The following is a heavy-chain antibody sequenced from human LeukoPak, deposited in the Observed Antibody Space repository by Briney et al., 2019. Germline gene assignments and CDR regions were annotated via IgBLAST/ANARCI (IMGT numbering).Heavy chain of an antibody. Sequence: ASVKVSCKASGYTFTSYGISWVRQAPGQGLEWMGWISAYNGNTNYAQKHQGRVTITTDTDTSTDYMELRSLGSDDTAVYYCAREYPGYCSGGSCRGLDYWGQGTLVTVSS. CDR3: AREYPGYCSGGSCRGLDY. V-gene: IGHV1-18*04. CDR2: ISAYNGNT. D-gene: IGHD2-15*01. CDR1: GYTFTSYG. J-gene: IGHJ4*02.